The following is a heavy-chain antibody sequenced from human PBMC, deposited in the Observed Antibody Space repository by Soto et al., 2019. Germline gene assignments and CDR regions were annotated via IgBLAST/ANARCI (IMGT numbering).Heavy chain of an antibody. CDR2: ISGSGGST. CDR1: LFTFSSYA. V-gene: IGHV3-23*01. CDR3: AKDLPALAYYFEY. Sequence: GWALRHSCSSSLFTFSSYAMSLVLQSPVKGLEWVSAISGSGGSTYYADSVKGRFTISRDNSKNTLYLQMNSLRAEDTAVYYCAKDLPALAYYFEYWGQGTLVTVSS. J-gene: IGHJ4*02.